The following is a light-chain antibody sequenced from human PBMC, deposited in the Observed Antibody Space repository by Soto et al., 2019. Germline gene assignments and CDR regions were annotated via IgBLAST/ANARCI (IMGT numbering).Light chain of an antibody. CDR3: QHYHSYSEA. J-gene: IGKJ1*01. Sequence: DIQMTQSPSTLSVSVGDRVTMTCRASQTISSWLAWYQQKPGKAPKLLIYKASTLKSGVPSRFSGSGSGTEFTLTISSLQPDDFATYYCQHYHSYSEAFGQGTKVDI. V-gene: IGKV1-5*03. CDR1: QTISSW. CDR2: KAS.